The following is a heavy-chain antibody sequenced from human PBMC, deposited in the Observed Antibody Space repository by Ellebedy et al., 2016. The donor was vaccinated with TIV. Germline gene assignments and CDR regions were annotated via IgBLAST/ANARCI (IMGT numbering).Heavy chain of an antibody. CDR1: GFTFSSYD. D-gene: IGHD4-11*01. Sequence: GGSLRLSCVASGFTFSSYDMNWVRQAPGKGLEWVSYISSSGTIYYADSVKGRFTISRDNAKNSLYLQMNSLRAEDTAVYYCARDLHRFYGMDVWGQGTTVTVSS. CDR3: ARDLHRFYGMDV. J-gene: IGHJ6*02. CDR2: ISSSGTI. V-gene: IGHV3-69-1*01.